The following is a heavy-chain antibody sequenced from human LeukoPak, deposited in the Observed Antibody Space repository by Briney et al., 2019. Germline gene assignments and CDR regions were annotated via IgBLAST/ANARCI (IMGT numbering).Heavy chain of an antibody. CDR1: RVTFSNSG. V-gene: IGHV1-69*06. D-gene: IGHD3-3*01. CDR2: IIPVFGTP. Sequence: GASVKVSCKTSRVTFSNSGLSWVRQAPGQGPEWMGGIIPVFGTPNYAQKFQGRLTITADRSTTTAYMELSSLTSDDTAVYYCARERLARFPYFDYWGQGTVVAVSS. J-gene: IGHJ4*02. CDR3: ARERLARFPYFDY.